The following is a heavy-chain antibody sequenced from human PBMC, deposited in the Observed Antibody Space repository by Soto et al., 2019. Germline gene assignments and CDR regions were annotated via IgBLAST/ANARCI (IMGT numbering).Heavy chain of an antibody. CDR2: MSFDGSNE. CDR1: GFTFSNYG. D-gene: IGHD2-15*01. CDR3: AKDAAVAFDI. J-gene: IGHJ3*02. V-gene: IGHV3-30*18. Sequence: QVHLVESGGGVVQPGRSLRLSCAASGFTFSNYGMPWVRQAPGKGLEWLAVMSFDGSNEYYADSVQGRLTISRDNSKNTLYLQMNSLRTEDTAVYHCAKDAAVAFDIWGQGTMVTVSS.